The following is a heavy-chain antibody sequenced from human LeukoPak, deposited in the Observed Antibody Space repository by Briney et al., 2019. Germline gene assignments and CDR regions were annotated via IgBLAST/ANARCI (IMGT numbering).Heavy chain of an antibody. J-gene: IGHJ4*02. CDR3: ARHQGLAWSGYYMGY. CDR1: GGSISSSGHY. CDR2: IYHSGST. V-gene: IGHV4-39*01. D-gene: IGHD3-3*01. Sequence: SETLSLTCTVSGGSISSSGHYWGWIRQPPGEGLEWVGSIYHSGSTYYNPSLKSRVTISVDTSKNQFSLKLSSVTAAGTAVYYCARHQGLAWSGYYMGYWGQGSLVTVSS.